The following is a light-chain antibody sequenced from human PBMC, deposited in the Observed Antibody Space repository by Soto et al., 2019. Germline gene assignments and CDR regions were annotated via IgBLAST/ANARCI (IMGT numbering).Light chain of an antibody. CDR2: EAS. CDR1: QAINDY. CDR3: QQYDNLPIT. Sequence: DIQMTQSPSSLSASVGDRVTITCQASQAINDYLTWYQQKPGKAPKLLIYEASNLETGVPSRFSGSGSGTHFTFTIDSLQPEDIATYYCQQYDNLPITFGQGTRLEIK. J-gene: IGKJ5*01. V-gene: IGKV1-33*01.